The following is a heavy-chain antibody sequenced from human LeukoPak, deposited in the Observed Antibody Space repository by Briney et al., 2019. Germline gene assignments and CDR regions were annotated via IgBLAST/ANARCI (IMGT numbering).Heavy chain of an antibody. D-gene: IGHD6-19*01. CDR1: GGSISSSYW. Sequence: PSGTLSLTCAVSGGSISSSYWWSWVRQPPGKGLGWIGEIYHSGSTNYNPSLKSRVTISVDKSKNQFSLKLSSVTAADTAVYYCARVYSSGWYWDYWGQGTLVTVSS. CDR3: ARVYSSGWYWDY. V-gene: IGHV4-4*02. CDR2: IYHSGST. J-gene: IGHJ4*02.